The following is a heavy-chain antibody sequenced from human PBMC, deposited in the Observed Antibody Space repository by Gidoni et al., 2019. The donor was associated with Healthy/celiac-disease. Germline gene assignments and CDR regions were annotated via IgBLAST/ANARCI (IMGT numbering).Heavy chain of an antibody. CDR3: ARDAGGSSCLRCGGFDY. CDR1: GCTFSSYS. J-gene: IGHJ4*02. Sequence: EVQLLESGGGLVTPGGFLRLFCAADGCTFSSYSMNWVRQAPGKGLEWFSSISSSSSYIYYADSVKGRFTISRDNAKNSLYLQMNSLRAEDTAVYYCARDAGGSSCLRCGGFDYWGQGTLVTVSS. V-gene: IGHV3-21*01. CDR2: ISSSSSYI. D-gene: IGHD6-13*01.